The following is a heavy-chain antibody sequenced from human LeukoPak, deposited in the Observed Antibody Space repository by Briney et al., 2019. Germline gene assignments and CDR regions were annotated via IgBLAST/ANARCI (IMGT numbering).Heavy chain of an antibody. V-gene: IGHV4-59*12. D-gene: IGHD1-26*01. CDR1: GGSISTYY. J-gene: IGHJ4*02. Sequence: SETLSLTCTVSGGSISTYYWSWIRQPPGKGLEWIGSIYYSRSTYYNPSLKSRVTISVGTSKNQFSLKLSSVTAADTAVYYCARSFRGVVGATMYYFDYWGQGTLVTVSS. CDR3: ARSFRGVVGATMYYFDY. CDR2: IYYSRST.